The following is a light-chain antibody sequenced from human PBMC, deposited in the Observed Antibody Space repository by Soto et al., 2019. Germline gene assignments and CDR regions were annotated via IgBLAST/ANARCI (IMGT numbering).Light chain of an antibody. CDR1: QSIYTE. CDR3: QQGHNWPLT. CDR2: SAS. J-gene: IGKJ2*01. V-gene: IGKV3-15*01. Sequence: EIAMTQSPATLSVSPGERATLSCRASQSIYTELAWYQQIPGQPPRLLIYSASNRATGVPARFTGSGSGSEFTLTIRGLQSADFVIYYCQQGHNWPLTLGQGTRLEI.